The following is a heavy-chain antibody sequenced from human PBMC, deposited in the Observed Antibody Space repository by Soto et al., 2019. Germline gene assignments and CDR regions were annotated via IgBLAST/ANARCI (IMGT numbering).Heavy chain of an antibody. J-gene: IGHJ6*02. CDR2: INAGNGNT. Sequence: ASVKVSCKASEDTFTRYVIHWVRQAPGQRLEWMGWINAGNGNTKYSQNFQGRVTITRDASASTAYMELSSLRSQDTAVYYCATPTIATTTWKQYFYGMDVWGQGSTVTVSS. CDR3: ATPTIATTTWKQYFYGMDV. D-gene: IGHD1-1*01. CDR1: EDTFTRYV. V-gene: IGHV1-3*01.